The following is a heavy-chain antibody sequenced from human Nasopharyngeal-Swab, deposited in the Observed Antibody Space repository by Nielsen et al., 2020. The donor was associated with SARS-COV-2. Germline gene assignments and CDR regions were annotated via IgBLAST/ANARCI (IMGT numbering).Heavy chain of an antibody. CDR3: AREKAVAGIGGYHYYGMDV. CDR1: GFTVSSNY. CDR2: IYSGGST. D-gene: IGHD6-19*01. J-gene: IGHJ6*02. V-gene: IGHV3-53*05. Sequence: GGSLRLSCAASGFTVSSNYMSWVRQAPGKGLEWVSVIYSGGSTYYIDSVKGRFTVSRDSSRNTLYLQMNSLRPEDTAVYYCAREKAVAGIGGYHYYGMDVWGQGTTVTVSS.